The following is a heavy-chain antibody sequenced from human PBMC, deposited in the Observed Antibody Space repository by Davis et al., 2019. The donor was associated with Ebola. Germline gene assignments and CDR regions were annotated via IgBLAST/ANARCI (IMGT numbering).Heavy chain of an antibody. Sequence: PSETLSPTCTVSGGSISSYYWSWIRQPPGKGLEWIGYIYYSGSTNYNPSLKSRVTISVDTSKNQFSLKLSSVTAADTAVYYCARLYGGNSRPVDYWGQGTLVTVSS. V-gene: IGHV4-59*08. D-gene: IGHD4-23*01. J-gene: IGHJ4*02. CDR1: GGSISSYY. CDR2: IYYSGST. CDR3: ARLYGGNSRPVDY.